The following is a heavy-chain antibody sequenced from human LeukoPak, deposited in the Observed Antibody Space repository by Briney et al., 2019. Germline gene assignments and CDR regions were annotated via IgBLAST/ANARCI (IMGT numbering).Heavy chain of an antibody. J-gene: IGHJ4*02. V-gene: IGHV3-30*18. CDR2: IWDDGSDN. D-gene: IGHD2-15*01. CDR1: GFPFSNHG. Sequence: QPGRSLRLSCVASGFPFSNHGMHWVRQAPGKGLEWVASIWDDGSDNYSADSVRGRFTISRDNSRNTLFLQMNSLRPEDTAVYYCAKDAAKLLYYFDHWGQGALVTVSS. CDR3: AKDAAKLLYYFDH.